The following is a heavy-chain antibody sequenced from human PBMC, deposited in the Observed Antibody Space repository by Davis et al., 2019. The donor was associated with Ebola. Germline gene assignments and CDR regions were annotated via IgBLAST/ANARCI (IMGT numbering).Heavy chain of an antibody. CDR3: ARHRGSGYYGAIDF. CDR2: IVSTSYM. J-gene: IGHJ4*02. Sequence: GESLKISCEVSGFTFSSYRMNWVRQAPGKGLEWVSSIVSTSYMYYADSVKGRFTISRDNAKNTLYLQMNSLRAEDTAVYFCARHRGSGYYGAIDFWGQGTLVTVSS. V-gene: IGHV3-21*01. CDR1: GFTFSSYR. D-gene: IGHD5-12*01.